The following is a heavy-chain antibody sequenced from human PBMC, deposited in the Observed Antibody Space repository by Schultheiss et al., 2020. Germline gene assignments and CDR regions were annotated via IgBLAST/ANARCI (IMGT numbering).Heavy chain of an antibody. J-gene: IGHJ6*02. CDR3: ARDSGYSSGWYVALYYYGMDV. D-gene: IGHD6-19*01. CDR1: GFTFSSYW. CDR2: ISSSSSTI. V-gene: IGHV3-48*01. Sequence: GESLKISCAASGFTFSSYWMSWVRQAPGKGLEWVSHISSSSSTIYSADSVKGRFTISRDNARNSLYLQMNSLRAEDTAVYYCARDSGYSSGWYVALYYYGMDVWGQGTTVTVSS.